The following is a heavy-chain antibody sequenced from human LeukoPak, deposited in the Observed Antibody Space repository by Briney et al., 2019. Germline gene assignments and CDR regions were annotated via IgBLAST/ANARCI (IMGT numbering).Heavy chain of an antibody. CDR1: GYTFTSYA. V-gene: IGHV1-3*01. CDR3: AREGVYSGYDYYFDY. CDR2: INAGNGNT. J-gene: IGHJ4*02. Sequence: ASVKVSCKASGYTFTSYAMHWVRQAPGQRHEWMGWINAGNGNTKYSQKFQGRVTITRDTSASTAYMELSSLRSEDTAVYYCAREGVYSGYDYYFDYWGQGTLVTVSS. D-gene: IGHD5-12*01.